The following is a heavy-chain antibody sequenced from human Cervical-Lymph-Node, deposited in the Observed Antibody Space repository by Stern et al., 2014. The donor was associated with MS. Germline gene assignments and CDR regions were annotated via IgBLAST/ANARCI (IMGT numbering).Heavy chain of an antibody. D-gene: IGHD3-3*01. Sequence: QVQLGQSGPEVMRPGSSVKVSCQASGGTFGSSGISWVRQAPGQGLEWMRGIIPVFGTTDYRQKFQGRVTITADEATNSAYMELRSLRSEDTAIYYCARNWNYGLDVWGQGTTVTVSS. CDR2: IIPVFGTT. CDR3: ARNWNYGLDV. V-gene: IGHV1-69*01. J-gene: IGHJ6*02. CDR1: GGTFGSSG.